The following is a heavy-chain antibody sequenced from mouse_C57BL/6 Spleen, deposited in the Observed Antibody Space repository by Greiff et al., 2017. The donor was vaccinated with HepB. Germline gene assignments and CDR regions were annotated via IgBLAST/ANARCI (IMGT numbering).Heavy chain of an antibody. CDR3: ARSGDSNSFAY. CDR2: IDPSDSET. D-gene: IGHD2-5*01. CDR1: GYTFTSYW. V-gene: IGHV1-52*01. J-gene: IGHJ3*01. Sequence: VQLQQSGAELVRPGSSVKLSCKASGYTFTSYWMHWVKQRPIQGLEWIGNIDPSDSETHYNQKFKDKATLTVDKSSSTAYMQLSSLTSEDSAVYYCARSGDSNSFAYWGQGTLVTVSA.